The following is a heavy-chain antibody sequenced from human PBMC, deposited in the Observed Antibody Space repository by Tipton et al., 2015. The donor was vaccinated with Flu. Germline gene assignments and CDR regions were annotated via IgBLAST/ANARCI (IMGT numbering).Heavy chain of an antibody. CDR1: GFTFSDYY. CDR2: ISSSSSYT. D-gene: IGHD2-2*01. J-gene: IGHJ2*01. Sequence: SLRLSCAASGFTFSDYYMSWIRQAPGKGLEWVSYISSSSSYTNYADSVKGRFTISRDNAKNSLYLQMNSLRAEDTAVYYCARDPGCSSTSCYFRGGSGYFDLWGRGTLVTVSS. CDR3: ARDPGCSSTSCYFRGGSGYFDL. V-gene: IGHV3-11*06.